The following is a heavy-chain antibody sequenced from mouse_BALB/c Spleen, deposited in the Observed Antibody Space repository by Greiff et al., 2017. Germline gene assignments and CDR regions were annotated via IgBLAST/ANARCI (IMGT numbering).Heavy chain of an antibody. V-gene: IGHV7-3*02. Sequence: EVQLVESGGGLVQPGGSLRLSCATSGFTFTDYYMSWVRQPPGKALEWLGFIRNKANGYTTEYSASVKGRFTISRDNSQSILYLQMNTLRAEDSATYYCARDNPGDYWGQGTTLTVSS. CDR1: GFTFTDYY. CDR3: ARDNPGDY. J-gene: IGHJ2*01. CDR2: IRNKANGYTT.